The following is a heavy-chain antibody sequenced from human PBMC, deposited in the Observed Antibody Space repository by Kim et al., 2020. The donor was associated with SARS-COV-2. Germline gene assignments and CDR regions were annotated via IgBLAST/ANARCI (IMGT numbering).Heavy chain of an antibody. J-gene: IGHJ3*02. V-gene: IGHV4-31*03. D-gene: IGHD4-17*01. Sequence: SETLSLTCTVSGGSISSGGYYWSWIRQHPGKGLEWIGYIYYSGSTYYNPSLKSRVTISVDTSKNQFSLKLSSVTAADTAVYYCAGTVYENAFDIWGQGTMVTVSS. CDR2: IYYSGST. CDR1: GGSISSGGYY. CDR3: AGTVYENAFDI.